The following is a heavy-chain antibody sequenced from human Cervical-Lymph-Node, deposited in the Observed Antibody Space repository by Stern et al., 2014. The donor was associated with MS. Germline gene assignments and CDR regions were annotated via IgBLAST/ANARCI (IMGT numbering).Heavy chain of an antibody. V-gene: IGHV3-48*01. CDR1: GFTFSTYS. CDR3: AREGGWLQFFMDV. D-gene: IGHD5-24*01. CDR2: ISRGSSTI. Sequence: EVQLEESGGGLVQPGGSLRLSCAASGFTFSTYSMNWVRQAPGKGLEWVSYISRGSSTIYYADSVKGRFTISRDNAKNSVYLQMNSLRAEDTAVYYCAREGGWLQFFMDVWGQGTTVTVSS. J-gene: IGHJ6*02.